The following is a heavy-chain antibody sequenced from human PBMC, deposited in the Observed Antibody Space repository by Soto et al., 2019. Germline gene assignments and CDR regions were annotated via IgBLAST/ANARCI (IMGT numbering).Heavy chain of an antibody. V-gene: IGHV4-31*03. J-gene: IGHJ3*02. CDR3: ARVPNWNYYAFDI. D-gene: IGHD1-7*01. Sequence: QVQLQESGPGLVKPSQTLSLTCTVSGGSISSGGYYWSWIRQHPGKGLEWIGYVYYSGSTYYNPSLKSRVTISVDKSKNQCSLKLISVTAADTAVYYCARVPNWNYYAFDIWGQGTMVTVSS. CDR2: VYYSGST. CDR1: GGSISSGGYY.